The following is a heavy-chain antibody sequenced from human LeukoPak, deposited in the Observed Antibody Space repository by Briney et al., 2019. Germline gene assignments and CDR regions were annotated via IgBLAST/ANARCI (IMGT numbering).Heavy chain of an antibody. CDR3: ARSTVTTQWFDP. CDR1: GGSFSGYY. D-gene: IGHD4-11*01. J-gene: IGHJ5*02. Sequence: PSETLSLTCAVYGGSFSGYYWSWIRQPPEKGLEWIGEINHSGSTNYNPSLKSRVTISVDTSKNQFSLKLSSVTAADTAVYYCARSTVTTQWFDPWGQGTLVTVSS. V-gene: IGHV4-34*01. CDR2: INHSGST.